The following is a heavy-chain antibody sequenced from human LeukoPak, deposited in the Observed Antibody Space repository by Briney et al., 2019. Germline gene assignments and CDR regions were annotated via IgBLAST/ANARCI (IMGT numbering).Heavy chain of an antibody. CDR1: GGSFSGYY. Sequence: SETLSLTCAVYGGSFSGYYWRWIRQPPGKGLEWIGEINHSGSTNYNPSLKSRVTISVDTSKNQFSLKLSSVTAADTAVYYCASGGVTMVRGRGTFDYWGQGTLVTVSS. CDR3: ASGGVTMVRGRGTFDY. CDR2: INHSGST. D-gene: IGHD3-10*01. J-gene: IGHJ4*02. V-gene: IGHV4-34*01.